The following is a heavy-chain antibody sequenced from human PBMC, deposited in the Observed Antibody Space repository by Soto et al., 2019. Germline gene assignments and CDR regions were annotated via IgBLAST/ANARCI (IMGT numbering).Heavy chain of an antibody. V-gene: IGHV3-30-3*01. Sequence: QVQLVESGGGVVQPGRSLRLSCAGSGFTFSSYAMHWVRQAPGKGLEWVAVISYDGSNKYYADSVKGRFTISRDNSKNTLYLQMNSLRAEDTAVYYCARDRSGSFDYWGQGTLVTVSS. CDR2: ISYDGSNK. CDR1: GFTFSSYA. J-gene: IGHJ4*02. D-gene: IGHD1-26*01. CDR3: ARDRSGSFDY.